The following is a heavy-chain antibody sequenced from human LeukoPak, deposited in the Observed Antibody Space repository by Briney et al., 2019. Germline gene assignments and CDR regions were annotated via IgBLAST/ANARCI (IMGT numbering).Heavy chain of an antibody. CDR1: GGTFSSYA. Sequence: ASVKVSCKASGGTFSSYAISWVRQAPGQGLEWMGGIIPIFGTANYAQKFQGRVTITADESTSTAYMELSSLRSEDTAVYYCARSRRNYYDSSGYFDYWGQGTLVTVSS. J-gene: IGHJ4*02. CDR3: ARSRRNYYDSSGYFDY. CDR2: IIPIFGTA. D-gene: IGHD3-22*01. V-gene: IGHV1-69*13.